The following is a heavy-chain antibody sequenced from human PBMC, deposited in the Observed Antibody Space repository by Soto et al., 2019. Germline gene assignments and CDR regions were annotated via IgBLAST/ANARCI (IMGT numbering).Heavy chain of an antibody. Sequence: QVQLQESGPGLVKASETLSLTCTVSRDSISNYYWSWIRQPPGKGPEWIGYVYQSGITNYNPSLESRVSISLDTSKNQFSLKLRSVTAADTAVYYCATRPPGGEWVGVFDYWSRGTLVTVSS. J-gene: IGHJ4*02. CDR1: RDSISNYY. CDR2: VYQSGIT. V-gene: IGHV4-59*01. D-gene: IGHD3-16*01. CDR3: ATRPPGGEWVGVFDY.